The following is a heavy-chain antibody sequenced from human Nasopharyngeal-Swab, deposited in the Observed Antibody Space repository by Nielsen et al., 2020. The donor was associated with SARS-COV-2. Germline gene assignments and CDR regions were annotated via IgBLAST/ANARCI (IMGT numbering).Heavy chain of an antibody. Sequence: WIRQPPGEGLEWVSGISGSGGSTYYADSVKGRFTISRDNSKNTLYLQMNSLRAEDTAVYYCAKNTTMGAFDYWGQGTLVTVSS. J-gene: IGHJ4*02. CDR3: AKNTTMGAFDY. D-gene: IGHD5-18*01. V-gene: IGHV3-23*01. CDR2: ISGSGGST.